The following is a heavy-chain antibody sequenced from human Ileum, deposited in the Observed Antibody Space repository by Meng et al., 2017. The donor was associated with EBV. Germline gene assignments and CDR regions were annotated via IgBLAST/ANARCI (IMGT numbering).Heavy chain of an antibody. CDR1: GGSISSSNW. J-gene: IGHJ4*02. V-gene: IGHV4-4*02. Sequence: QGQLKGSGPGLVKPSGPLSLTCAGSGGSISSSNWWSWVRQPPGKGLEWIGEIYHSGSTNYNPSLKSRVTISVDKSKNQFSLNLSSVTAADTTVYYCARVGQWLPIDYWGQGTLVTVSS. D-gene: IGHD6-19*01. CDR3: ARVGQWLPIDY. CDR2: IYHSGST.